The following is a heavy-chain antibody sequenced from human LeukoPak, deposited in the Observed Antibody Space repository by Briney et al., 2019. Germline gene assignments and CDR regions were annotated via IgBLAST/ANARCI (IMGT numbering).Heavy chain of an antibody. V-gene: IGHV1-2*02. D-gene: IGHD2-2*02. J-gene: IGHJ4*01. CDR2: INPNSGGT. CDR1: GYTFTGYY. Sequence: ASVKVSCKASGYTFTGYYMHWVRQAPGQGLEWMGWINPNSGGTNYAQKFQGRVTMTRDTSISTAYMELSRLRSDDTAVYYCARVPAAIKRPSGYFDYWGQEPWSPSPQ. CDR3: ARVPAAIKRPSGYFDY.